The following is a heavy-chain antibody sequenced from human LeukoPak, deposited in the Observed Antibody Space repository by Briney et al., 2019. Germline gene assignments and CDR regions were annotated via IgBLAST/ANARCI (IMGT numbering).Heavy chain of an antibody. V-gene: IGHV3-30*04. J-gene: IGHJ4*02. CDR3: ARDRDYDDSSGLDS. CDR2: ISNDGSKN. Sequence: PGGSLRLSCAASGFTFRNYAIHWVRQAPGKGLEWVAAISNDGSKNYHAESLKGRVTISRDNSKNTVYLQMNSLRAEDTAVYYCARDRDYDDSSGLDSWGQGTLVTVSS. CDR1: GFTFRNYA. D-gene: IGHD3-22*01.